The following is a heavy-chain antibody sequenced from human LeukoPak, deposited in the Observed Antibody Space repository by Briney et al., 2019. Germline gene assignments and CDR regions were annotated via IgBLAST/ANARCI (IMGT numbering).Heavy chain of an antibody. CDR3: ARAPTSISHPKWFDA. Sequence: GASLQISCKGSGYSFSSYWIGWVRPLPGKGLEWMGIIYPGDYDTRYSPSFQGQVTISVDKSISTAYLQWSSLKASDTAMYYCARAPTSISHPKWFDAWGQGTQVTVSS. V-gene: IGHV5-51*01. J-gene: IGHJ5*02. CDR2: IYPGDYDT. D-gene: IGHD2-2*01. CDR1: GYSFSSYW.